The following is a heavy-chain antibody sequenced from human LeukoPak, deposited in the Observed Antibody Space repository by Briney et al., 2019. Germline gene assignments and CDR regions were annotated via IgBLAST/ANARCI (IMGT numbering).Heavy chain of an antibody. CDR2: IYYSGST. CDR1: GDSISSSY. J-gene: IGHJ4*02. CDR3: ARGYSGDFDY. Sequence: PSETLSLTCTVSGDSISSSYWSWNRQPPGKGLEWIGYIYYSGSTNSNPSLKSRVTISVDTSKSQFSLKLTSVTAADTAVYYCARGYSGDFDYWGQGTLVTVSS. D-gene: IGHD2-15*01. V-gene: IGHV4-59*01.